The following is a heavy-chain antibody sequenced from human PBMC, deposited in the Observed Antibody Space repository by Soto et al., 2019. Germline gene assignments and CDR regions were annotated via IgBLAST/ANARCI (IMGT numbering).Heavy chain of an antibody. J-gene: IGHJ4*02. D-gene: IGHD2-15*01. V-gene: IGHV4-34*01. CDR2: INHSGST. CDR3: ARGHAANCSGGSCYKGQTFDY. Sequence: PSETLSLTCAVYGGSFSGYYWSWTRQPPGKGLEWIGEINHSGSTNYNPSLKSRVTISVDTSKNQFSLKLSSVTAADTAVYYCARGHAANCSGGSCYKGQTFDYWGQGTLVTVSS. CDR1: GGSFSGYY.